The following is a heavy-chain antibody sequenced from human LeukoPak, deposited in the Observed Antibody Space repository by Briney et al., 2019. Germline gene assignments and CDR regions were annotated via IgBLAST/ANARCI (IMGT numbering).Heavy chain of an antibody. CDR2: ISYDASNK. CDR3: AKDPGGYDYYFDY. D-gene: IGHD5-12*01. Sequence: GGSLRLSCAASGFTFSSYGMHLVRQAPSKGLEWAAVISYDASNKYYADSVKGRFTISRDNSKNTLYLQMNSLRAEDAAVYYCAKDPGGYDYYFDYWGQGTLVTVSS. CDR1: GFTFSSYG. J-gene: IGHJ4*02. V-gene: IGHV3-30*18.